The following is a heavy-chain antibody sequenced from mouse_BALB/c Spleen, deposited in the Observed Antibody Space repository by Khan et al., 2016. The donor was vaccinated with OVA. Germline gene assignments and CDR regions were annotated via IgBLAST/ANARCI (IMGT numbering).Heavy chain of an antibody. CDR1: GYTFSDYE. CDR3: TRRMDY. V-gene: IGHV1-15*01. Sequence: QVQLKQSGAELVRPGASVTLSFKASGYTFSDYEMHWVKQTPVHGLKWIGTFDPETGDTAYNQKFKGKATLIADKSASTAYMERRSLSSEDSTVYCCTRRMDYWGQGTSVTVSS. J-gene: IGHJ4*01. CDR2: FDPETGDT.